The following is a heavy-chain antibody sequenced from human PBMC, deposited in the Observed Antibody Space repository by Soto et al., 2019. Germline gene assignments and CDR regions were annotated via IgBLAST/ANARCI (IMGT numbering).Heavy chain of an antibody. CDR1: GGSFSGYY. CDR2: INHSGST. Sequence: SETLSLTCAVYGGSFSGYYWSWIRQPPGKGLEWIGEINHSGSTNYNPSLKSRVTISVDTSKNQFSLKLSSVTAADTAVYYCASSSGWYERHSPRNNWFDPWGQGTLVTVSS. CDR3: ASSSGWYERHSPRNNWFDP. J-gene: IGHJ5*02. D-gene: IGHD6-19*01. V-gene: IGHV4-34*01.